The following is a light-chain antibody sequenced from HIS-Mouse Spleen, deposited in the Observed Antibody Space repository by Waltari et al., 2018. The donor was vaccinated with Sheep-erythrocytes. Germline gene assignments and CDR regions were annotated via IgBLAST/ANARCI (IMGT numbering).Light chain of an antibody. J-gene: IGLJ2*01. CDR1: SSDVGGYNY. CDR2: DVS. CDR3: CSYAGSYTLV. V-gene: IGLV2-11*01. Sequence: QSALTQPRSVSGSPGQSVTISCTGTSSDVGGYNYVPWYQQHPGKAPKPMIYDVSKRPSGFPDRFSGSKSGNTASLTISGLQAEDEADYYCCSYAGSYTLVFGGGTKLTVL.